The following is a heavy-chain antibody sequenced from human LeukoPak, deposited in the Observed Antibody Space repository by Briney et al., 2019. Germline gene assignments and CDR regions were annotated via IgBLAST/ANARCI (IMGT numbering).Heavy chain of an antibody. V-gene: IGHV3-21*05. CDR1: GFTFSSHS. CDR3: AGGIVGAIGSVVHAFDI. J-gene: IGHJ3*02. D-gene: IGHD1-26*01. Sequence: GGSLRLSCVASGFTFSSHSMNWVRQAPGKGLEWISYISSSSSDIYYADSVKGRFTISRDNSKNTLYLQMNSLRAEDTAVYYCAGGIVGAIGSVVHAFDIWGQGTMVTVSS. CDR2: ISSSSSDI.